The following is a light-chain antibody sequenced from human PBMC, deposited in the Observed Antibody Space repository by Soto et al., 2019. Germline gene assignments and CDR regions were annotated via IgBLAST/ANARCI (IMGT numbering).Light chain of an antibody. CDR3: QQRSNWVT. J-gene: IGKJ5*01. CDR2: DAS. Sequence: TVLTQSPGTLSLSPGERATLSCRASQSVSSYLAWYQQKPGQAPRLLIYDASSRATGIPARFSGSGSGTDFTLTISSLEPEDFAVYYCQQRSNWVTFGQGTRLEIK. V-gene: IGKV3-11*01. CDR1: QSVSSY.